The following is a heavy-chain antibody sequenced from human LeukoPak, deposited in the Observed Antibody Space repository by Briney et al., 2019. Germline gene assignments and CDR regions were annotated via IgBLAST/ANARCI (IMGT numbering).Heavy chain of an antibody. CDR2: IYYSGST. Sequence: SETLSLTCTVSGGSISSSSYYWGWIRQPPGKGLEWIGSIYYSGSTYYNPSLKSRVTISVDTSKNQFSLKLSSVTAADTAVYYCARGRRWLNRYFDLWGRGTLVTVSS. CDR1: GGSISSSSYY. J-gene: IGHJ2*01. CDR3: ARGRRWLNRYFDL. D-gene: IGHD2-15*01. V-gene: IGHV4-39*07.